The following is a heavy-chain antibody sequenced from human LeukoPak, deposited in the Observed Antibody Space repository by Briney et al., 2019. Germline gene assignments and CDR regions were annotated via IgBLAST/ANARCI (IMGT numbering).Heavy chain of an antibody. D-gene: IGHD6-19*01. CDR1: GYTFTGYY. CDR2: INPNSGGT. J-gene: IGHJ4*02. V-gene: IGHV1-2*02. CDR3: ARFPQWLAAEGDY. Sequence: ASVTVSCKASGYTFTGYYMHWVRQAPGQGLEWMGWINPNSGGTNYAQKFQGRVTMTRDTSISTAYMELSRLRSDDTAVYYCARFPQWLAAEGDYWGQGTLVTVSS.